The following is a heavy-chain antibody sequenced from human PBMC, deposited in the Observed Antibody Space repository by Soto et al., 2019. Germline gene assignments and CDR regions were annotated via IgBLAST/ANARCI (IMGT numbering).Heavy chain of an antibody. CDR3: ARVAEVGMVTKGYYYYMEV. V-gene: IGHV1-69*04. D-gene: IGHD2-21*02. Sequence: QVQLVQSGAEVKKPGSSVKVSCKASGDTFSNHTISWVRQAPGQGLEWMGRIIPILGVANYAQKSQGRVTITEDKSTSTAYMELSSLRSADTAVYYCARVAEVGMVTKGYYYYMEVWAKGATVTVSS. J-gene: IGHJ6*03. CDR2: IIPILGVA. CDR1: GDTFSNHT.